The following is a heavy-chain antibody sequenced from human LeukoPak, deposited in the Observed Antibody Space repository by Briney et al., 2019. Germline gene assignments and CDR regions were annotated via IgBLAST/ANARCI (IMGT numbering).Heavy chain of an antibody. CDR3: ARTQGWGTVRTGYYYGMDV. V-gene: IGHV4-59*08. J-gene: IGHJ6*02. CDR1: GGSISGSY. CDR2: IYYSET. Sequence: SETLSLTCTVSGGSISGSYWSWIRQPPGKGLEWIGYIYYSETNYNPSLKSRVTISLDMSKNQFSLNLRFVTAADTAVYFCARTQGWGTVRTGYYYGMDVWGQGTTVTVSS. D-gene: IGHD4-11*01.